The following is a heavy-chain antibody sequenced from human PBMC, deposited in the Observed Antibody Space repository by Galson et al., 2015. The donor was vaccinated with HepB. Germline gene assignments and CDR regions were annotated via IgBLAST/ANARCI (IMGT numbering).Heavy chain of an antibody. Sequence: SLRLSCAASGFIFSSYAITWVRQAPGKGLEWVSVISDSGYRTYYADSVKGRFTISRDNSKNTLSLQMNSLRGDDTAVYYCARWWRDRDIYYYYNGMDVWGQGTTVTVSS. D-gene: IGHD2-15*01. J-gene: IGHJ6*02. V-gene: IGHV3-23*01. CDR2: ISDSGYRT. CDR1: GFIFSSYA. CDR3: ARWWRDRDIYYYYNGMDV.